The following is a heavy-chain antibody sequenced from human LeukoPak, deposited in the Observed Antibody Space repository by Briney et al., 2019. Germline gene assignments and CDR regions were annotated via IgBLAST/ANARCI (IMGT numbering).Heavy chain of an antibody. CDR2: IYYSGST. Sequence: SETLSLTCAVSGGSISSYYWSWIRQPPGKGLEWIGYIYYSGSTNYNPSLKSRVTISVDTSKNQFSLKLSSVTAADTAVYYCARAMVRGEYYFDYWGQGTLVTVSS. D-gene: IGHD3-10*01. CDR1: GGSISSYY. V-gene: IGHV4-59*12. CDR3: ARAMVRGEYYFDY. J-gene: IGHJ4*02.